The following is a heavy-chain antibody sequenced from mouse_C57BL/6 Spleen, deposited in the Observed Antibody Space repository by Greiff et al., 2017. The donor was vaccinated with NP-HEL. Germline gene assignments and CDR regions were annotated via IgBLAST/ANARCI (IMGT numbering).Heavy chain of an antibody. J-gene: IGHJ1*03. V-gene: IGHV5-4*01. CDR2: ISDGGSYT. CDR1: GFTFSSYA. CDR3: ARGVWYFDV. Sequence: EVQGVESGGGLVKPGGSLKLSCAASGFTFSSYAMSWVRQTPEKRLEWVATISDGGSYTYYPDNVKGRFTISRDNAKNNLYLQMSHLKSEDTAMYYCARGVWYFDVWGTGTTVTVSS.